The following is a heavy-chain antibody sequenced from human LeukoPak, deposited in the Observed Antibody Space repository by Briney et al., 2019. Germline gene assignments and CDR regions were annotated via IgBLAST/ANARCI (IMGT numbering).Heavy chain of an antibody. CDR1: GGSISSSSYY. Sequence: SETLSLTCTVSGGSISSSSYYWGWIRQPPGKGLEWIGSIYYSGSTYYNPSLESRITISVDTSKNQFSLKLSPVTAADTAVYYCARHPDHYGDYGELYFDYWGQGTLVTVSS. CDR3: ARHPDHYGDYGELYFDY. V-gene: IGHV4-39*01. D-gene: IGHD4-17*01. J-gene: IGHJ4*02. CDR2: IYYSGST.